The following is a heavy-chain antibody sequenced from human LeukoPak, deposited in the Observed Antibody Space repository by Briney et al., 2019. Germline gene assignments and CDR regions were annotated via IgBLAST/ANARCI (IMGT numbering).Heavy chain of an antibody. D-gene: IGHD3-10*01. J-gene: IGHJ5*02. CDR3: AGEKVVRGVHWFDP. Sequence: SETLSLTCTVSGGSISSYYWSWVRQPPGKGLEWIGYIYYSGSTNYNPSLKSGVTISVGTCKYKFSLRLRSVTAAETAVCYCAGEKVVRGVHWFDPWGQGTLVTVSS. V-gene: IGHV4-59*01. CDR1: GGSISSYY. CDR2: IYYSGST.